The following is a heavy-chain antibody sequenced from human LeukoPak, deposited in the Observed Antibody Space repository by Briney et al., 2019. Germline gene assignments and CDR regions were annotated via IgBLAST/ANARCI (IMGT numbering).Heavy chain of an antibody. J-gene: IGHJ5*02. D-gene: IGHD4-11*01. CDR1: GYSFTSYW. CDR3: ARRRVTTVTTWWFDP. V-gene: IGHV5-51*01. Sequence: GESLKISCKGSGYSFTSYWIGWVRQMPGKGLEWMGIIYPGDSDTRYSPSFQGQVTISADKSISTAYLQWSSLKASDTAMYYCARRRVTTVTTWWFDPWGQGTLVTVSS. CDR2: IYPGDSDT.